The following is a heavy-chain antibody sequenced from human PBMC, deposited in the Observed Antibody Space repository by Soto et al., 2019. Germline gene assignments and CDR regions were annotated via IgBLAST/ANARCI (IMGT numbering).Heavy chain of an antibody. D-gene: IGHD5-12*01. J-gene: IGHJ6*04. Sequence: LRLSFAASGSTFSRNAMNWVRQAPGKVLEWVSGISAIGGRTYYADFVKGRITISRDNPKSTLYLQMNSLRVDDTGEYYCARDRGTSRMGRYDHWTGVRGRGTRGSVSS. CDR1: GSTFSRNA. CDR3: ARDRGTSRMGRYDHWTGV. CDR2: ISAIGGRT. V-gene: IGHV3-23*01.